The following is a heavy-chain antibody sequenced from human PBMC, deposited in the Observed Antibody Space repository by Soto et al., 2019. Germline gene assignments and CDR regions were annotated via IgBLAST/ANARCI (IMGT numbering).Heavy chain of an antibody. V-gene: IGHV4-34*01. D-gene: IGHD3-16*01. CDR3: ARHGGYYFDY. J-gene: IGHJ4*02. CDR1: GGSFCGYY. Sequence: SETLSLTCAVYGGSFCGYYCIFIRQPPWKGLEWIGEIGHSGSTIYNPSLESRVTISADSSNNQFSLKLNSVTTADTAVYYCARHGGYYFDYWGQGAPVTVSS. CDR2: IGHSGST.